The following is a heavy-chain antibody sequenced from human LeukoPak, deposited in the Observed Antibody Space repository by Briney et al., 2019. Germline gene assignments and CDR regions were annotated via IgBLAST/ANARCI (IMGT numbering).Heavy chain of an antibody. CDR3: AKDYRQYYDSSGYYDY. J-gene: IGHJ4*02. CDR1: GFTFSSYG. V-gene: IGHV3-30*18. CDR2: ISYDGSNK. D-gene: IGHD3-22*01. Sequence: PGRSLRLSCAASGFTFSSYGMHWVRQAPGKGLEWVAVISYDGSNKYYADSVKGRFTISRDNSKNTLYLQMNSLRAEDTAVYYCAKDYRQYYDSSGYYDYWGQGTLVTVSS.